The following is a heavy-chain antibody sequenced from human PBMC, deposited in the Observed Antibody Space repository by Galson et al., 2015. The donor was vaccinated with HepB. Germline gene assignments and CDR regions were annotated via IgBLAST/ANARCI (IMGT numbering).Heavy chain of an antibody. V-gene: IGHV1-69*13. J-gene: IGHJ6*02. CDR3: ARAQVEGIAPWGYYYYGMDV. CDR1: GGTFSSYA. Sequence: SVKVSCKASGGTFSSYAISWVRQAPGQGLEWMGGIIPIFGTANYAQKFQGRVTITADESTSTAYMELSSLRSEDTAVYYCARAQVEGIAPWGYYYYGMDVWGQGTTVTVSS. D-gene: IGHD6-13*01. CDR2: IIPIFGTA.